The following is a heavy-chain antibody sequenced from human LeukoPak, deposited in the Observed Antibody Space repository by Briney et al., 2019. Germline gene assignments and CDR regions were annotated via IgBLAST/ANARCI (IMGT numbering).Heavy chain of an antibody. CDR1: GYSFSSNM. Sequence: GGSLRLSCVVSGYSFSSNMMTWVRQAPGKGLEWMATILPGGSESYRVDSVKGRFTISRDNAKNSLYLQMNSLRAEDTAVYYCMSAHGYCGQGTLVTVSS. CDR3: MSAHGY. J-gene: IGHJ4*02. V-gene: IGHV3-7*01. CDR2: ILPGGSES.